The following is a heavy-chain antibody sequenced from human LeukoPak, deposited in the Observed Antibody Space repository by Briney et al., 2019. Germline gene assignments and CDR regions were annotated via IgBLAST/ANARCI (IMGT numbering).Heavy chain of an antibody. D-gene: IGHD3-22*01. CDR3: ARTSAYYYDSSGYYWGYYFDY. V-gene: IGHV4-34*01. Sequence: PSETLSLTCAVYGGSFSGYYWSWIRQPPGKGLEWIGEINHSGSTNYNPFLKSRVTISVDTSKNQFSLKLSSVTAADTAVYYCARTSAYYYDSSGYYWGYYFDYWGQGTLVTVSS. CDR1: GGSFSGYY. J-gene: IGHJ4*02. CDR2: INHSGST.